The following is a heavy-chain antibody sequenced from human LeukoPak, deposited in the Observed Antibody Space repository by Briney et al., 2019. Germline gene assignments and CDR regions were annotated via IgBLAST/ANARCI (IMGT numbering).Heavy chain of an antibody. Sequence: PGGSLRLSCAASGFTFRSYWMHWVRQAPGKGLVWVSRINTDGSSTTYADAVKGRFTISRDNAKNTLYLQMASLRGEDTAVYYCARAPREGFSGSYHDYWGQGTLVTVSS. J-gene: IGHJ4*02. CDR3: ARAPREGFSGSYHDY. CDR1: GFTFRSYW. D-gene: IGHD1-26*01. CDR2: INTDGSST. V-gene: IGHV3-74*03.